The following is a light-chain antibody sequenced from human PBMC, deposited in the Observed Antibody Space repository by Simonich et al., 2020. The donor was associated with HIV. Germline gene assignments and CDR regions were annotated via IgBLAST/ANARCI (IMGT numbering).Light chain of an antibody. CDR1: QSVASN. CDR3: QQYNNWPSPFT. Sequence: EIVMTQSPATLSVSPGERATLFCRTSQSVASNLAWYQQKSGQAPRRLIYGASTRATGIPARFSGSGFGTEFTLTINSMQSEDFAVYYCQQYNNWPSPFTFGPGTKVDIK. CDR2: GAS. V-gene: IGKV3-15*01. J-gene: IGKJ3*01.